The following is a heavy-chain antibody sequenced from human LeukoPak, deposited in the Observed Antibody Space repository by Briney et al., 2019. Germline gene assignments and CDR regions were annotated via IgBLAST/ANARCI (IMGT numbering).Heavy chain of an antibody. CDR1: GFTFSAYA. Sequence: GGSLRLSCAASGFTFSAYAMHWVRQAPGKGLEWLAVISYDGDSNYYAGSVKGRFTISRDNSKNMVYLQMDSLRAEDTAVYYCARLPLTRATFYYYYYMDVWGRGTTVTVSS. CDR3: ARLPLTRATFYYYYYMDV. D-gene: IGHD3-9*01. V-gene: IGHV3-30*01. J-gene: IGHJ6*03. CDR2: ISYDGDSN.